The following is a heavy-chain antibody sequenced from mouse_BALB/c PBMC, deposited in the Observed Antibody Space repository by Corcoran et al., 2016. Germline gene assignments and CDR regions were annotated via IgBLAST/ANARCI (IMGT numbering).Heavy chain of an antibody. CDR3: ACRQLGPRAY. J-gene: IGHJ3*01. V-gene: IGHV9-2-1*01. CDR1: GYTFTDYS. Sequence: QIQLVQSGPELKKPGETVKISCKASGYTFTDYSMHWVKQAPGKGLKWMGWINTETGEPTYADDFKGRFAFSLETSASTAYLQINNLKNEDTATYFCACRQLGPRAYWGQGTLVTVSA. D-gene: IGHD3-2*01. CDR2: INTETGEP.